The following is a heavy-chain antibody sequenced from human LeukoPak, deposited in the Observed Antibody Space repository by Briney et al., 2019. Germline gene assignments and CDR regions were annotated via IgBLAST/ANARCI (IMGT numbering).Heavy chain of an antibody. D-gene: IGHD3-10*01. CDR3: AKGGYYYGSAPSLNYFDY. CDR1: GFTFSSYA. CDR2: ISGSGGST. Sequence: GGSLRLSCAASGFTFSSYAMSWVRQAPGKGLEWVSAISGSGGSTYYADSVKGRFTISRDNSKNTLYLQMNSLRAEDTAVYYCAKGGYYYGSAPSLNYFDYWGQGTLVTVSS. J-gene: IGHJ4*02. V-gene: IGHV3-23*01.